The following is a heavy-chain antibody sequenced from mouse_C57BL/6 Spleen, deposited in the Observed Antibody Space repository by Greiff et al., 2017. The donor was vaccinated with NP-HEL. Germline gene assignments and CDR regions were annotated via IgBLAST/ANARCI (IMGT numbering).Heavy chain of an antibody. CDR2: IYPGDGDT. V-gene: IGHV1-82*01. CDR1: GYAFSSSW. CDR3: ARSGGARDGYYFDY. J-gene: IGHJ2*01. Sequence: VQLQQSGPELVKPGASVKISCKASGYAFSSSWMNWVKQRPGKGLEWIGRIYPGDGDTNYNGKFKGKATLTADKSSSTAYMQLSSLTSEDSAVYFCARSGGARDGYYFDYWGQGTTLTVSS. D-gene: IGHD2-3*01.